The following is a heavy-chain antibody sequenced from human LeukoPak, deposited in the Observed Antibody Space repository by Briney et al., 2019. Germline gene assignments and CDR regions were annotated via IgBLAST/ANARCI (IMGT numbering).Heavy chain of an antibody. CDR1: GYTFTGYY. CDR2: INPNSGGT. V-gene: IGHV1-2*02. Sequence: ASVKVSCKASGYTFTGYYMHWVRQAPGQGLEWMGWINPNSGGTNYAQKFQGRVTMTRDTSISTAYMELSRLRSDDTAVYYCARAGIVGATEGVDAFDIWGQGTMVTV. J-gene: IGHJ3*02. CDR3: ARAGIVGATEGVDAFDI. D-gene: IGHD1-26*01.